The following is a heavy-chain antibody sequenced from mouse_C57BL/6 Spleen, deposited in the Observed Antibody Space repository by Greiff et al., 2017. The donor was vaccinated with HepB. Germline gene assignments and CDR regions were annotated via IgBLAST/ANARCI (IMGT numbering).Heavy chain of an antibody. CDR2: ISDGGSYT. CDR3: ARDEGLRRSYAMDY. D-gene: IGHD2-4*01. J-gene: IGHJ4*01. CDR1: GFTFSSYA. V-gene: IGHV5-4*01. Sequence: VMLVESGGGLVKPGGSLKLSCAASGFTFSSYAMSWVRQTPEKRLEWVATISDGGSYTYYPDNVKGRFTISRDNAKNNLYLQMSHLKSEDTAMYYCARDEGLRRSYAMDYWGQGTSVTVSS.